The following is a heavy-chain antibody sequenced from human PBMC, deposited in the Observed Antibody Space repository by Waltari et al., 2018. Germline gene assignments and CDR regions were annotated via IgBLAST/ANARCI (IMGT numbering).Heavy chain of an antibody. Sequence: QVQLQQWGAGLLKPSETLSLTCAVYGGSFSGYYWSWIRKPPGKGMEWIGEINQIGSTNSNPSLKSRVTISVDTSKNQFSLKLSSVTAADTAVYYCARVNRRSWTYYYYGMDVWGQGTTVTVSS. CDR2: INQIGST. D-gene: IGHD3-10*01. CDR3: ARVNRRSWTYYYYGMDV. V-gene: IGHV4-34*01. J-gene: IGHJ6*02. CDR1: GGSFSGYY.